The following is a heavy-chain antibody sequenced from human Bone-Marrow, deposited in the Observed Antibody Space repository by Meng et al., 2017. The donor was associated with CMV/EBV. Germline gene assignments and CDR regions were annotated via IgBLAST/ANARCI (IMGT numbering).Heavy chain of an antibody. D-gene: IGHD1-7*01. Sequence: GGSLRLSCAASGFTFSSYDMHWVRQATGKGLEWVSAIGTAGDTYYPGSVKGRFTISRENAKNSLYLQMNSLRAEDTAVYYCARDFLLPPGTTVHAEIETGFDPWGQGTLVTVSS. J-gene: IGHJ5*02. V-gene: IGHV3-13*01. CDR3: ARDFLLPPGTTVHAEIETGFDP. CDR2: IGTAGDT. CDR1: GFTFSSYD.